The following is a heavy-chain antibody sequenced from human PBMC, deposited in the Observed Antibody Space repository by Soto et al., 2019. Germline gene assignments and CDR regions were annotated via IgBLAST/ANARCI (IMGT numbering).Heavy chain of an antibody. D-gene: IGHD1-7*01. CDR1: GYTFTSYG. V-gene: IGHV1-18*04. Sequence: ASVKVSCKASGYTFTSYGISWVRQAPGQGLEWMGWISAYNGNTNYAQKLQGRVTMTTDTSTSTAYMELRSLRSDDTAVYYCARDQGGELHYYYYGMDVWGQGTTVTVSS. CDR2: ISAYNGNT. CDR3: ARDQGGELHYYYYGMDV. J-gene: IGHJ6*02.